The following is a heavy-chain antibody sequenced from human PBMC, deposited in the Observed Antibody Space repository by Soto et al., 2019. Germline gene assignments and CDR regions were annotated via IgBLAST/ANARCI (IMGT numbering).Heavy chain of an antibody. J-gene: IGHJ4*02. V-gene: IGHV3-30*03. CDR3: ARASGGSGSYYNPFDY. CDR2: ISYDGSNK. D-gene: IGHD3-10*01. CDR1: GFTFSSYG. Sequence: GGSLRLSCAASGFTFSSYGMHWVRQAPGKGLEWVAVISYDGSNKYYADSVKGRFTISRDNSKNTLYLQMNSLRAEDTAVYYCARASGGSGSYYNPFDYWGQGTLVTVSS.